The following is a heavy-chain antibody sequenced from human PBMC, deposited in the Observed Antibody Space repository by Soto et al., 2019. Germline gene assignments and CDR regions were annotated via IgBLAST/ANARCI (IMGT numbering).Heavy chain of an antibody. J-gene: IGHJ4*02. CDR2: IIPIFGTA. V-gene: IGHV1-69*01. D-gene: IGHD2-15*01. CDR3: ARTGYCSGGSCSSGFDY. Sequence: QVQLVQSGAEGKKPGSSVKVSCKASGGTFSSYAISWVRQAPGQGLEWMGGIIPIFGTANYAQKFQGRVTITADESTSTAYRELSSLRSEDTAVYYCARTGYCSGGSCSSGFDYWGQGTLVTVSS. CDR1: GGTFSSYA.